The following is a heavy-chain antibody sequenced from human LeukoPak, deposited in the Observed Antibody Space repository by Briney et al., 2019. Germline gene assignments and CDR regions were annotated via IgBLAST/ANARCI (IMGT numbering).Heavy chain of an antibody. V-gene: IGHV3-30*02. CDR2: IRYDGSNK. CDR3: ARGGRPHNPGIWYFDL. Sequence: PGGSLRLSCAASGFTFSSYGMHWVRQAPGKGLEWVAFIRYDGSNKYYADSVKGRFTISRDNAKNTLYLQMNSLRAEDTAVYYCARGGRPHNPGIWYFDLWGRGTLVTVSS. J-gene: IGHJ2*01. D-gene: IGHD3-16*01. CDR1: GFTFSSYG.